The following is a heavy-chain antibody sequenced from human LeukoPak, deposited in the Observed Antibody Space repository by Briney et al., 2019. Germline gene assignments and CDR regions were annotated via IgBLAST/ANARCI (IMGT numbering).Heavy chain of an antibody. D-gene: IGHD5-12*01. Sequence: GGSLRLSCAASGFTFSSYTMHWVRQAPGKGLEWVAVISNDGSSKYYAASVKGRFTISRDNYKNTLYLQMNSLRAEDTALYYCARDGRGYPGGYWGQGTLVSVSS. CDR1: GFTFSSYT. J-gene: IGHJ4*02. V-gene: IGHV3-30*04. CDR3: ARDGRGYPGGY. CDR2: ISNDGSSK.